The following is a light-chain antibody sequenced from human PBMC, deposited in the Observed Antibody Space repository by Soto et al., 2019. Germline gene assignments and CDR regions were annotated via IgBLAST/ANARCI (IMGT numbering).Light chain of an antibody. CDR2: DVS. CDR3: ISYTSSSTLMV. CDR1: SSDVGGYNY. Sequence: QSALTQPASVSGSPGQSITISCTGTSSDVGGYNYVSWYQQHPGKAPKLMIYDVSNRPSGVSNRFSGSKSGNTAALTISGVQAEDEADYYCISYTSSSTLMVFGGGTKLTVI. J-gene: IGLJ2*01. V-gene: IGLV2-14*01.